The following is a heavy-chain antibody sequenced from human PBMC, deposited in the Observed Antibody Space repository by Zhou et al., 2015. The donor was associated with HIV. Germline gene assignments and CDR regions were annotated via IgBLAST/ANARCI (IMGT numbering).Heavy chain of an antibody. CDR1: GGTFSSYA. CDR2: IIPIFGTA. CDR3: ASGMRPRTMIVANYPDY. Sequence: QVQLVQSGAEVKKPGSSVKVSCKASGGTFSSYAISWVRQAPGQGLEWMGGIIPIFGTANYAQKFQGRVTITADKSTSTAYMELSSLRSEDTAVYYCASGMRPRTMIVANYPDYWGQGTLVTVSS. D-gene: IGHD3-22*01. J-gene: IGHJ4*02. V-gene: IGHV1-69*06.